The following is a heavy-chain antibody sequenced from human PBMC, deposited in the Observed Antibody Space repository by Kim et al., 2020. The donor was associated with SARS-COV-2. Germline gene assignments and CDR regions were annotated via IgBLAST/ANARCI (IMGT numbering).Heavy chain of an antibody. Sequence: SETLSLTCAVYGGSFSGYYWSWIRQPPGKGLEWIGEINHSGSTNYNPSLKSRVTISVDTSKNQFSLKLSSVTAADTAVYYCARGVVVVAATRFNWFDPWG. D-gene: IGHD2-15*01. V-gene: IGHV4-34*01. CDR1: GGSFSGYY. CDR2: INHSGST. CDR3: ARGVVVVAATRFNWFDP. J-gene: IGHJ5*02.